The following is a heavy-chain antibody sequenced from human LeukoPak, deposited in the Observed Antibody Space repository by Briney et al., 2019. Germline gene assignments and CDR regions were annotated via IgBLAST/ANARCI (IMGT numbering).Heavy chain of an antibody. CDR2: INPNSGGT. Sequence: ASVKVSCKASGYTFTGYYMHWVRQAPGQGLEWMGWINPNSGGTNYAQKFQGRVTMTRDTSTSTAYMELSRLRSDDTAVYNCAKSWYYYGSGSDYWGQGTLVTVSS. V-gene: IGHV1-2*02. CDR3: AKSWYYYGSGSDY. J-gene: IGHJ4*02. CDR1: GYTFTGYY. D-gene: IGHD3-10*01.